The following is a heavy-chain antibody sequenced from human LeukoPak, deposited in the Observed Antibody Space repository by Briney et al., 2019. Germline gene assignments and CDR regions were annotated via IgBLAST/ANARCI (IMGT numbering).Heavy chain of an antibody. CDR1: GGSISSYY. J-gene: IGHJ6*03. CDR3: AREGPGGNGYYYYMDV. CDR2: IYYSGST. V-gene: IGHV4-59*01. Sequence: PSETLSLTCTVSGGSISSYYWSWIRQPPGKGLEWIGYIYYSGSTNYNPSLKSRVTISVDTSKNQFSLKLSSVTAADTAVYYCAREGPGGNGYYYYMDVWGKGTTVTISS. D-gene: IGHD3-16*01.